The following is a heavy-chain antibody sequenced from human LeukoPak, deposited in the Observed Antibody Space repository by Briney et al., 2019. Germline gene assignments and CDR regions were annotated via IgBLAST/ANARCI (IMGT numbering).Heavy chain of an antibody. CDR1: GYTFTSYY. J-gene: IGHJ4*02. V-gene: IGHV1-46*01. CDR2: INPSGGST. Sequence: ASVKVSCKASGYTFTSYYMHWVRQAPGQGLEWMGIINPSGGSTSYAQKSQGRVTMTRDTSTSTVYMELSSLRSEDTAVYYCARMIEGATFDYWGQGTLVTVSS. CDR3: ARMIEGATFDY. D-gene: IGHD1-26*01.